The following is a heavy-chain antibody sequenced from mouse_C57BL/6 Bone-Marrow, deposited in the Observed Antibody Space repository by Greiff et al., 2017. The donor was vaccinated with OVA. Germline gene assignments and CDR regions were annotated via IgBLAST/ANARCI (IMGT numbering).Heavy chain of an antibody. CDR2: INPYNGGT. Sequence: EVKLMESGPVLVKPGASVKMSCKASGYTFTDYYMNWVKQSHGKSLEWIGVINPYNGGTSYNQKFKGKATLTVDKSSSTAYMELKSLTSEDSAVYYGARKKDYYSNYLAWFAYWGQGTLVTVSA. CDR1: GYTFTDYY. D-gene: IGHD2-5*01. J-gene: IGHJ3*01. V-gene: IGHV1-19*01. CDR3: ARKKDYYSNYLAWFAY.